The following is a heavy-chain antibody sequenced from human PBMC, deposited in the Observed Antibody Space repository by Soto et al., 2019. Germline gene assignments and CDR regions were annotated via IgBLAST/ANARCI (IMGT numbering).Heavy chain of an antibody. CDR1: GFTFSSYA. D-gene: IGHD3-3*01. CDR2: ISYDGSNK. CDR3: ARVRAVLRFLEWLLDAFDI. Sequence: QVQLVESGGGVVQPGRSLRLSCAASGFTFSSYAMHWVRQAPGKGLEWVAVISYDGSNKYYADSVKGRFTISRDNSKNTLYLQMNSLRAEDTAVYYCARVRAVLRFLEWLLDAFDIWGQGTMVTVSS. V-gene: IGHV3-30-3*01. J-gene: IGHJ3*02.